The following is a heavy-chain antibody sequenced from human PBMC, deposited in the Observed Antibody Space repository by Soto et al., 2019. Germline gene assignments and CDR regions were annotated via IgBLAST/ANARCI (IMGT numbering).Heavy chain of an antibody. J-gene: IGHJ6*02. Sequence: SETLSLTCTVSGGSISNSYWSWIRQSPGKGLEWIGYIYSSGSTNYNPSLKSRVTISVDTSKNQFSLKLSSLSAADTAMYYCARQRSMATIMRGYYYYYGMDVWGQGTTVTVSS. D-gene: IGHD5-12*01. CDR3: ARQRSMATIMRGYYYYYGMDV. CDR1: GGSISNSY. V-gene: IGHV4-59*08. CDR2: IYSSGST.